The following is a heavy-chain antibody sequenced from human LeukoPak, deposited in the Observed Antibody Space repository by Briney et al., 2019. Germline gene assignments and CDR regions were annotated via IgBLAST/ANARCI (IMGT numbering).Heavy chain of an antibody. V-gene: IGHV4-34*01. Sequence: SETLSLTCAVYGGSFSGYYWSWIRQPPGKGLEWMGEINQSGSTNYNPSLKSRVTISVDTSKNQFSLKLSSVTAADTAVYYCARLLGRHPYRPLNYDFWSGYYRVDYWGQGTLVTVSS. CDR1: GGSFSGYY. J-gene: IGHJ4*02. D-gene: IGHD3-3*01. CDR3: ARLLGRHPYRPLNYDFWSGYYRVDY. CDR2: INQSGST.